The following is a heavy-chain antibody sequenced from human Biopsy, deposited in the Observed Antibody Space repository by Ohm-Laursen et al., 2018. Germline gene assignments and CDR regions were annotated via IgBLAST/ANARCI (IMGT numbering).Heavy chain of an antibody. Sequence: VASVKVSCKVSGYTFTAYFIHWVRQSPGQGLEWMGWIGPNSGATNYAQKFQHRVTMTTDTSTSTAYMELRSLTSDDTAVYYCARISITRLLDYWGQGTLVTVSS. D-gene: IGHD3-3*01. J-gene: IGHJ4*02. V-gene: IGHV1-2*02. CDR3: ARISITRLLDY. CDR1: GYTFTAYF. CDR2: IGPNSGAT.